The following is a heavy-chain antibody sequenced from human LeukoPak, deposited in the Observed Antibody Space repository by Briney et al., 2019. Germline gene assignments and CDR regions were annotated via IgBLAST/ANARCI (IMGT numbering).Heavy chain of an antibody. CDR2: ISSSSSYI. D-gene: IGHD3-22*01. V-gene: IGHV3-21*01. J-gene: IGHJ4*02. Sequence: GGSLRLSCAASGFSFKDYNMHWVRQAPGKGLEWVSSISSSSSYIYYADSVKGRFTISRDNAKNSLYLQMNSLRAEDTAVYYCARVYYYDSSGYYFDYWGQGTLVTVSS. CDR3: ARVYYYDSSGYYFDY. CDR1: GFSFKDYN.